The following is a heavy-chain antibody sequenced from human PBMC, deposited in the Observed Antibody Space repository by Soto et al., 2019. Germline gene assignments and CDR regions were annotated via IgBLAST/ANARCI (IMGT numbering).Heavy chain of an antibody. J-gene: IGHJ6*02. CDR2: IHYSGST. D-gene: IGHD3-3*01. Sequence: SETLSLTCTVSGGSISSGGYYWSWIRQHPGKGLEWIGYIHYSGSTYYNPSLKSRVTISVDTSKNQFSLKLSSVTAADTAVYYCARGGTIFGVVISNYGMDVWGQATTVTVSS. V-gene: IGHV4-31*03. CDR1: GGSISSGGYY. CDR3: ARGGTIFGVVISNYGMDV.